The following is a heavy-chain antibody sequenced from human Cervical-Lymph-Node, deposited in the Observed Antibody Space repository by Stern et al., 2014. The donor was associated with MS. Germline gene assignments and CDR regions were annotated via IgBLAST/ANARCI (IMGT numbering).Heavy chain of an antibody. D-gene: IGHD1-26*01. CDR1: GFTYSSYA. Sequence: EVQLVESGGALVQPGGSLRLSCSASGFTYSSYAMSWVRQAPGKGLEWVSTISGSGAGTHYADSVKGRFTISRDNSKNTLYLQMNSLRADDTAVYYCAKGRYSGSYYANFDSWGHGTLVTVSS. V-gene: IGHV3-23*04. J-gene: IGHJ4*01. CDR3: AKGRYSGSYYANFDS. CDR2: ISGSGAGT.